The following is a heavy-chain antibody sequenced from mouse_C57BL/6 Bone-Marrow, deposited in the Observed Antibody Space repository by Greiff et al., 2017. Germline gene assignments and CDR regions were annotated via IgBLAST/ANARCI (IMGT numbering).Heavy chain of an antibody. D-gene: IGHD1-1*01. V-gene: IGHV1-58*01. CDR3: AITTVWEFDY. J-gene: IGHJ2*01. Sequence: EVKLMESGAELVRPGSSVKMSCKTSGYTFTSYGINWVKQRPGQGLEWIGYIYIGNGYTEYNEKFKGKATLTSDTTSSTAYMHLSSLTSEDSAIYFCAITTVWEFDYWGQGTTLTVSS. CDR2: IYIGNGYT. CDR1: GYTFTSYG.